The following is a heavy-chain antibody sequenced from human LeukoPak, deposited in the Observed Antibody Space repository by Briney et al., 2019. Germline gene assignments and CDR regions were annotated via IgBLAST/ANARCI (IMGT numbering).Heavy chain of an antibody. CDR2: ITLNSGDT. V-gene: IGHV1-2*02. J-gene: IGHJ4*02. Sequence: ASVKVSCKASGHTFTVYYIHWVRQAPGQGLEWMGWITLNSGDTKYAQKFQGRVTMTSDTSITTAYMELSRLKFDDTAIYYCAREGELGLSDWGQGTLVTVSS. CDR3: AREGELGLSD. CDR1: GHTFTVYY. D-gene: IGHD7-27*01.